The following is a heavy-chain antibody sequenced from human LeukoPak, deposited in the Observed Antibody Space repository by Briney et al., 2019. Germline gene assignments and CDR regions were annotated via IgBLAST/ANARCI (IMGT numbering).Heavy chain of an antibody. CDR2: ISASGGST. V-gene: IGHV3-23*01. J-gene: IGHJ4*02. Sequence: GGSLRLSCAASGFTFSSYAMSWVRQAPGKGLEWVSAISASGGSTYYADSVKGRFTISRDNSKNTLYLQMNSLRAEDTAVYYCASFGVVIIIDYWGQGTLVTVSS. D-gene: IGHD3-3*01. CDR3: ASFGVVIIIDY. CDR1: GFTFSSYA.